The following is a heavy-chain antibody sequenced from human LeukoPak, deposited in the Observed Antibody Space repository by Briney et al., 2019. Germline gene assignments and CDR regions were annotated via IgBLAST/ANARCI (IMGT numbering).Heavy chain of an antibody. D-gene: IGHD3-22*01. CDR3: ARHPNFYDSRGPAMDV. J-gene: IGHJ6*03. CDR1: GFTFSNCW. V-gene: IGHV3-74*01. Sequence: GGSLRLSCAASGFTFSNCWMHWVRQAPGKGLVWVSRSNSDGSSTSYADSVKGRFTISRDNAKNTLYLQMNRLRAEDTAVYYCARHPNFYDSRGPAMDVWGKGTTVTVSS. CDR2: SNSDGSST.